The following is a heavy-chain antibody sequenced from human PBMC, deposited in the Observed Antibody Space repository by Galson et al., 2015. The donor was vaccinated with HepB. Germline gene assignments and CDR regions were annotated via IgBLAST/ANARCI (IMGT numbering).Heavy chain of an antibody. V-gene: IGHV5-10-1*01. Sequence: QSGAEVKKPGESLRISCKGSGYSFTSYWISWVRQMPGKGLEWMGRIDPSDSYTDYSPSFQGHVTISVDKSISIVYLQWSSLKASDTATYYRARPHSSGWHDAFDIWGQGTMVTVSS. CDR2: IDPSDSYT. CDR3: ARPHSSGWHDAFDI. D-gene: IGHD6-19*01. CDR1: GYSFTSYW. J-gene: IGHJ3*02.